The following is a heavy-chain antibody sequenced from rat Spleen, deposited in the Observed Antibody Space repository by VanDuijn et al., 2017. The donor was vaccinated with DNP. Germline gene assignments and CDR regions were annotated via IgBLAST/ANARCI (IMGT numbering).Heavy chain of an antibody. J-gene: IGHJ3*01. CDR2: ISTSGGST. CDR1: GFTFSNYD. CDR3: ATQGQLGITWFAY. V-gene: IGHV5-25*01. Sequence: EVQLVESGGGLVQPGRSLKLSCAASGFTFSNYDMAWVRQAPTKGLEWVASISTSGGSTYYRDSVKGRFTISRDYAKSTLYLQMDSLRSEDTATYYCATQGQLGITWFAYWGQGTLVTVSS. D-gene: IGHD1-10*01.